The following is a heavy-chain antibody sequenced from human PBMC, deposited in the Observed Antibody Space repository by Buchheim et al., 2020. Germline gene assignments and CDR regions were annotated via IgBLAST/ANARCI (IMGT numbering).Heavy chain of an antibody. CDR2: IYHSGST. CDR1: GGSISSSNW. V-gene: IGHV4-4*02. J-gene: IGHJ6*02. Sequence: QVQLQESGPGLVKPSGTLSLTCAVSGGSISSSNWWSWVRQPPGKGLEWIGEIYHSGSTNYNPSLKSRVTISGDKPKNQFSPKLSSVTAADTAVYYCARETPLPHTAMVPSGMDVWGQGTT. CDR3: ARETPLPHTAMVPSGMDV. D-gene: IGHD5-18*01.